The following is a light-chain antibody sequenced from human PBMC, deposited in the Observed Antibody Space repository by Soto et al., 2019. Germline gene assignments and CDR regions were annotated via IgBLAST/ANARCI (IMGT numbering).Light chain of an antibody. CDR3: QHYGSPIT. CDR2: DAS. CDR1: QSVISSY. V-gene: IGKV3-20*01. Sequence: EIVLTQSPGTLSLSPGERATLSCRASQSVISSYLAWYQQKPGQAPRLLIYDASSRATGIPDRFSGSGSGTDFTLTISRLEPEDFAVYYCQHYGSPITFGQGTRLEIK. J-gene: IGKJ5*01.